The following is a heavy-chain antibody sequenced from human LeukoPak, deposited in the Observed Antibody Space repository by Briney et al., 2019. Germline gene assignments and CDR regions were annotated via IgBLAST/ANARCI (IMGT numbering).Heavy chain of an antibody. Sequence: SETLSLTCTVSGGSISSFYWSWIRQPPGKGLEYIGYISYSGTTSYNPSLKSRVTISVDTSKNQFSLKLTAVTAADTAVYYCARDKGLPQAFDIWGQGTMVTVSS. V-gene: IGHV4-59*01. CDR3: ARDKGLPQAFDI. CDR2: ISYSGTT. CDR1: GGSISSFY. J-gene: IGHJ3*02. D-gene: IGHD5/OR15-5a*01.